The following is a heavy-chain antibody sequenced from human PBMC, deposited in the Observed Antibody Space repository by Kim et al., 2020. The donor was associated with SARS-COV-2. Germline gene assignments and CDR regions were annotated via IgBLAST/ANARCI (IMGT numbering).Heavy chain of an antibody. CDR1: GYTFTSYA. D-gene: IGHD6-19*01. CDR2: INTNTGNP. V-gene: IGHV7-4-1*02. CDR3: ASDPEVEGAGGLGY. J-gene: IGHJ4*02. Sequence: ASVKVSCKASGYTFTSYAMNWVRQAPGQGLEWMGWINTNTGNPTYAQGFTGRFVFSLDTSVSTAYLQISSLKAEDTAVYYCASDPEVEGAGGLGYWGQGTLVTVSS.